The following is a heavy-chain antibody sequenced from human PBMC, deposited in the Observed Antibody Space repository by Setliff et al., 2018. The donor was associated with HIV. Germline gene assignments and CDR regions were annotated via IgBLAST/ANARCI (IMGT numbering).Heavy chain of an antibody. CDR1: GFTFSTYC. CDR2: IWYDGTNK. Sequence: GGSLRLSCAASGFTFSTYCMNWVRQAPGKGLAWVALIWYDGTNKQYGDSVKGRFAISRDNSKNTLYLQMNSLRAEDPAVYYCASDQQWLAQGWGGPHYWGQGTLVTVSS. D-gene: IGHD6-19*01. J-gene: IGHJ4*02. CDR3: ASDQQWLAQGWGGPHY. V-gene: IGHV3-33*08.